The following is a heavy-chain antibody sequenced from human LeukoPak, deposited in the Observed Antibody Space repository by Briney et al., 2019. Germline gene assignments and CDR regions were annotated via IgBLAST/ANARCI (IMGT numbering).Heavy chain of an antibody. Sequence: ASVKVSCKASGYTFTGYYMHWVRQAPGQGLEWMGWINPNSGGTNYAQKFQGRVTMTRDTSISTAYMELSRLRSDDTAVYYCASWENYDFWSGQKGWFDYWGQGTLVTVSS. D-gene: IGHD3-3*01. J-gene: IGHJ4*02. V-gene: IGHV1-2*02. CDR2: INPNSGGT. CDR3: ASWENYDFWSGQKGWFDY. CDR1: GYTFTGYY.